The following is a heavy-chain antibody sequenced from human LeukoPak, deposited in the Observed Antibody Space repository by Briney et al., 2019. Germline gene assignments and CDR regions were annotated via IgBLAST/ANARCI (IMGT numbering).Heavy chain of an antibody. D-gene: IGHD3-22*01. CDR2: IYHSGST. CDR1: GYSISSGYY. V-gene: IGHV4-38-2*02. CDR3: ARDYYDSSGYYYVEGNWFDP. J-gene: IGHJ5*02. Sequence: SETLSLTCTVSGYSISSGYYWGWIRQPPGKGLEWIGSIYHSGSTYYNPSLKSRVTISVDTSKNQFSLKLSSVSAADTAVYYCARDYYDSSGYYYVEGNWFDPWGQGTLVTVSS.